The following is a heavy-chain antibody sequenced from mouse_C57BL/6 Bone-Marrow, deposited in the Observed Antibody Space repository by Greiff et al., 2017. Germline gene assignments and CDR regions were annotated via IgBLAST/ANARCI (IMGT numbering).Heavy chain of an antibody. CDR2: INPNYGTT. J-gene: IGHJ1*03. V-gene: IGHV1-39*01. Sequence: VQLKESGPELVKPGASVKISCKASGYSFTDYNMNWVKQSNGKSLEWIGVINPNYGTTSYNQKFKGKATLTVDQSSSTAYMQLNSLTSEDSAVYNCERHGSSYDWYFDVWGTGTTVTVSS. D-gene: IGHD1-1*01. CDR1: GYSFTDYN. CDR3: ERHGSSYDWYFDV.